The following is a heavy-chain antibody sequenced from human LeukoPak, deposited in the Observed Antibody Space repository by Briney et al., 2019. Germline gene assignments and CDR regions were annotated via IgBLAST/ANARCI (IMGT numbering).Heavy chain of an antibody. J-gene: IGHJ3*02. D-gene: IGHD3-22*01. V-gene: IGHV4-59*08. CDR1: GGSISSYY. Sequence: PSETQSLTCTVSGGSISSYYWSWIRQPPGKGLEWIGYIYYSGSTNYNPSLKSRVTISVDTSKNQFSLKLSSVTAADTAVYYCARQDYYYDSSGSAFDIWGQGTMVTVSS. CDR3: ARQDYYYDSSGSAFDI. CDR2: IYYSGST.